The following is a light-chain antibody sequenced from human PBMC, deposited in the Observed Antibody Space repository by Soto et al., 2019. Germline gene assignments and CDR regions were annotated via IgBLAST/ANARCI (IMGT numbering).Light chain of an antibody. CDR1: QDIRKS. CDR2: ATS. Sequence: DTPMTQSPSSLSASVGDRVTITCAASQDIRKSLDWYQHKPGKAPKLLIYATSSLQSGVPSRFSGSGFGTDFTLTISSLQPEDLATYYCQQHSSYPWTFGRGTKVDTK. V-gene: IGKV1-16*01. CDR3: QQHSSYPWT. J-gene: IGKJ3*01.